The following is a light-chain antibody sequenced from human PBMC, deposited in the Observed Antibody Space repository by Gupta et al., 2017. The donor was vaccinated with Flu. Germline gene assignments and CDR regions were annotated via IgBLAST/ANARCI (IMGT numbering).Light chain of an antibody. V-gene: IGLV3-25*02. CDR3: QSADNSGAWV. CDR2: TDN. Sequence: SYELTQPPSVSVTPGQTARIPCSGDALPKQYAYWYQQRPGQAPALVIHTDNKRPSGIPERFSGSSSGTIVTLTISGVQAEDEADYYCQSADNSGAWVFGGGTKLTVL. J-gene: IGLJ3*02. CDR1: ALPKQY.